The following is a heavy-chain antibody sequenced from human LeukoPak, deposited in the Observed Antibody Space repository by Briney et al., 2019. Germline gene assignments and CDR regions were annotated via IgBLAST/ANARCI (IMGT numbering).Heavy chain of an antibody. V-gene: IGHV4-31*03. Sequence: SQTLSLTCTVSGGSISSGGYYWSWVRQHPGKGLEWIGYIYYSGSTYYNPSLKSRVTISVDTSKNQFFLKLSSVTAEDTAVYSWARGRYYDYVWGSYRYYYFDYWGQRTLVTVSS. CDR1: GGSISSGGYY. D-gene: IGHD3-16*02. J-gene: IGHJ4*02. CDR3: ARGRYYDYVWGSYRYYYFDY. CDR2: IYYSGST.